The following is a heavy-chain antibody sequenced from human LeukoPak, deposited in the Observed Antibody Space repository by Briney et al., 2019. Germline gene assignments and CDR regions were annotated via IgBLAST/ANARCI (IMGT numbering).Heavy chain of an antibody. CDR3: ATDILPYYYDSSGSGAFDI. CDR1: EYTLTELS. D-gene: IGHD3-22*01. V-gene: IGHV1-24*01. J-gene: IGHJ3*02. CDR2: FDPEDGET. Sequence: ASVKVSCKVSEYTLTELSMHWVRQAPGKGLEWMGGFDPEDGETIYAQKFQGRVTMTEDTSTDTAYMELSSLRSEDTAVYYCATDILPYYYDSSGSGAFDIWGQGTMVTVSS.